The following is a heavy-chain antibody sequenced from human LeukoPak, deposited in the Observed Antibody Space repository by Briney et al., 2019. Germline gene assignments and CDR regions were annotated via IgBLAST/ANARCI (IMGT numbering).Heavy chain of an antibody. V-gene: IGHV3-11*04. D-gene: IGHD3-9*01. CDR2: ISSSSSTI. CDR3: ARAFSGYYLDY. J-gene: IGHJ4*02. CDR1: GFTFSDYY. Sequence: GGSLRLSCAASGFTFSDYYMTWIRQAPGKGLEWLSYISSSSSTIYYADSVKGRFTISRDNAKNSLYLQMNSLRAEDTAVYYCARAFSGYYLDYWGQGTLVTVSS.